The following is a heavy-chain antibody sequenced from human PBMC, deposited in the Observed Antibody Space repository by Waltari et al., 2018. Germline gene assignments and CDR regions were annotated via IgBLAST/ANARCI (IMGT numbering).Heavy chain of an antibody. CDR3: ARDIVVVPARKSYGMDV. Sequence: QVQLQESGPGLVKPSQTLSLTCTVSGGSISSGSYYWSWIRQPAGKGREWIGRIYTSGSTNFNPSPQIRVTISLYTSKNQFSLKLSSVTAADTAVYYCARDIVVVPARKSYGMDVWGQGTTVTVSS. CDR2: IYTSGST. J-gene: IGHJ6*02. V-gene: IGHV4-61*02. D-gene: IGHD2-2*01. CDR1: GGSISSGSYY.